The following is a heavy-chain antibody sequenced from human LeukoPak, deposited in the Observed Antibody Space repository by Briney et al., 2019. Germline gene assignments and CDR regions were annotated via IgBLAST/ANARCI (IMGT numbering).Heavy chain of an antibody. J-gene: IGHJ4*02. CDR2: IGIDSGNT. Sequence: GGSLRLSCTASGFPFIEYSMNWVRQAPGKGLERISYIGIDSGNTKYADSVRGRFTISADKAKNSLYLQMNSLRVEDTAVYYCARGHNYAFDNWGQGTLVTVSS. CDR3: ARGHNYAFDN. D-gene: IGHD1-1*01. V-gene: IGHV3-48*01. CDR1: GFPFIEYS.